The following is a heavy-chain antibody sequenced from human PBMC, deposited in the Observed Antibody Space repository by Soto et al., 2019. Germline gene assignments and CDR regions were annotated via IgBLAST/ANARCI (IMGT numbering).Heavy chain of an antibody. CDR3: VHSRCGGDCLQSYSSHYYYGMDI. Sequence: QITLKESGPTLVKPTQTLTLTCTFSGFSLSTGGMGVGWIRQPPGKALEWLALIYWDGDRRYRPSLMSRITIAKDTSKYQVVLKMTNMDPVDTATYYCVHSRCGGDCLQSYSSHYYYGMDIWGQGTTVTVSS. J-gene: IGHJ6*02. CDR1: GFSLSTGGMG. CDR2: IYWDGDR. V-gene: IGHV2-5*02. D-gene: IGHD2-21*02.